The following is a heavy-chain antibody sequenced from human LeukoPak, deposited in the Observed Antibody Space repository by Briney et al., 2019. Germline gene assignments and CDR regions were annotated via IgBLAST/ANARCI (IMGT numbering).Heavy chain of an antibody. CDR2: MNPNSGNT. Sequence: ASVKVSCKASGYTFTSYDINWVRQATGQGLEWMGWMNPNSGNTGYAQKFQGRVTMTRNTSISTAYMELSSLRSEDTAVYYCARGRISYDYVWGSYRPPALFDYWGQGTLVTASS. CDR1: GYTFTSYD. D-gene: IGHD3-16*02. V-gene: IGHV1-8*01. CDR3: ARGRISYDYVWGSYRPPALFDY. J-gene: IGHJ4*02.